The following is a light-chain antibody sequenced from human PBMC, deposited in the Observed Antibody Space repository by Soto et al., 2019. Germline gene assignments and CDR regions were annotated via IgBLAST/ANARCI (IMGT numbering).Light chain of an antibody. Sequence: DIQMTQSPSSLSASVGDRVTITCRASQTITTYLNWYQQKPGKAPQLLIYGASILQSGVPSRFTGSGSGTDFTLTISSLQSEDFATYHCQQGHSTPWTFGQGTKVEIK. CDR3: QQGHSTPWT. CDR2: GAS. J-gene: IGKJ1*01. CDR1: QTITTY. V-gene: IGKV1-39*01.